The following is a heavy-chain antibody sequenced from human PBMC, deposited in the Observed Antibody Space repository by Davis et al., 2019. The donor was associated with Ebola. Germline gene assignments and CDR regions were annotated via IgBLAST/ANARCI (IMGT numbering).Heavy chain of an antibody. CDR2: ISGSGGST. J-gene: IGHJ5*01. V-gene: IGHV3-23*01. D-gene: IGHD3-9*01. CDR1: VITFSSYA. CDR3: TRVNAVTGYSRFDS. Sequence: GESLKISCTDSVITFSSYAMTWVRQAPGKGLEWVSAISGSGGSTYYADSVKGRFTISRDNARNLVYVQMNSLRAEDTALYHCTRVNAVTGYSRFDSWGQGTLVTVSS.